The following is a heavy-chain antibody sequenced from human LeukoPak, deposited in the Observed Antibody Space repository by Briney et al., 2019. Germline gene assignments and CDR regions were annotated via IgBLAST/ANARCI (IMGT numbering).Heavy chain of an antibody. D-gene: IGHD5-12*01. V-gene: IGHV3-30*02. CDR3: AKLLPWGASGYDLFDY. Sequence: PGGSLRLSCAASGFTFSSYGMHWVRQAPGKGLEWVAFIRYDGSNKYYADSVKGRFTISRDNSKNTLYLQMNSLRAEDTAVYYCAKLLPWGASGYDLFDYWGQGTLVTVSS. CDR2: IRYDGSNK. CDR1: GFTFSSYG. J-gene: IGHJ4*02.